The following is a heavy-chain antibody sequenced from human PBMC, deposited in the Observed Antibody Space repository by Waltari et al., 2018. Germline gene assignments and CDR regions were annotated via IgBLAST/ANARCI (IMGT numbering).Heavy chain of an antibody. CDR1: GFTFRSYS. Sequence: EVQRVESGGGLVQPGGSLRLSCAASGFTFRSYSMNWVRQAPGKGLEWVSDISSSSSTSSYADSVQARFTISRDNAKNSLSLQMNSLRAEDTAVYYCASFRVTSNFAYWGQGTLVTVSS. D-gene: IGHD3-3*01. V-gene: IGHV3-48*04. CDR2: ISSSSSTS. CDR3: ASFRVTSNFAY. J-gene: IGHJ4*02.